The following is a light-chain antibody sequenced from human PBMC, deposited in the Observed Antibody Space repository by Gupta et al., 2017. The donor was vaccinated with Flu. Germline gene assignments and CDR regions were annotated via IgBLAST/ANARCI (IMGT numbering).Light chain of an antibody. Sequence: QSALTQPRSVYGSPGQSVTISCTGTSSDVGGFHYVSWFQQRPGKAPKLMINAGDKRHSGVPDRFSGSKSGNTASLTISGLQAEDEADYYWCSFGAAYTWVFGGGTKLTVL. CDR2: AGD. CDR1: SSDVGGFHY. CDR3: CSFGAAYTWV. V-gene: IGLV2-11*01. J-gene: IGLJ3*02.